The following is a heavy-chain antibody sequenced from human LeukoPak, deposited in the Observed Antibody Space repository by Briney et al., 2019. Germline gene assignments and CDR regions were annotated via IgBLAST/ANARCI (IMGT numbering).Heavy chain of an antibody. CDR2: ISSSSYI. CDR1: GFTFSSYS. Sequence: TGGSLRLSCAASGFTFSSYSMNWVRQAPGKGLEWVSSISSSSYIYYADSVKGRFTISRDNAKNSLYLQMNSLRAEDTAVYYCAIYYDSSGYFIPPYYWGQGTLVTVSS. J-gene: IGHJ4*02. V-gene: IGHV3-21*01. CDR3: AIYYDSSGYFIPPYY. D-gene: IGHD3-22*01.